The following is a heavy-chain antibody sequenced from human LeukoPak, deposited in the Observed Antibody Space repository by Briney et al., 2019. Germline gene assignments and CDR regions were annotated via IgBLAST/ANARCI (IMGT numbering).Heavy chain of an antibody. J-gene: IGHJ4*02. CDR3: ARTPGGSGNLFDY. V-gene: IGHV3-74*01. CDR2: INNDGSGA. Sequence: GGSLRLSCAASGFTFSSNWMHWVRQAPGKGLVWVSRINNDGSGAIYADSVKGRFTISRDNAKNTLYLQMNSLRAEDTAVYHCARTPGGSGNLFDYWGQGTLVTVSS. D-gene: IGHD3-10*01. CDR1: GFTFSSNW.